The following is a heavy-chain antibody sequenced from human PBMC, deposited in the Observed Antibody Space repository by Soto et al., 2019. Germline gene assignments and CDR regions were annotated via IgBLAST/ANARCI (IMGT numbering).Heavy chain of an antibody. D-gene: IGHD4-17*01. CDR3: ARVSPTNYYYGMDV. Sequence: QVQLQESGPGLVKPSETLSLTCTVSGGSISSSYWSWIRQPPGKGLEWVGYVYYSGSTSYSPSLKSRFTISVDTSSSQFSLILSSVTAADTAVYYCARVSPTNYYYGMDVWGQGTTVTVSS. CDR2: VYYSGST. J-gene: IGHJ6*02. CDR1: GGSISSSY. V-gene: IGHV4-59*01.